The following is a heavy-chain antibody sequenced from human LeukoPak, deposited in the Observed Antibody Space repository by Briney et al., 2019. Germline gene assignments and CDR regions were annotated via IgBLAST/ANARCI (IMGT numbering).Heavy chain of an antibody. CDR3: ARGAPYCSGGSCMYYFDY. J-gene: IGHJ4*02. D-gene: IGHD2-15*01. Sequence: PGGSLRLSCAASGFSFTSYSMDWVRPAPREGVEWVSSIRSSSYIYYAYSVKGRVTISRDNAKNSLYLQMNSLTAEDTAVYYCARGAPYCSGGSCMYYFDYWGQGTLVTVSS. CDR2: IRSSSYI. CDR1: GFSFTSYS. V-gene: IGHV3-21*01.